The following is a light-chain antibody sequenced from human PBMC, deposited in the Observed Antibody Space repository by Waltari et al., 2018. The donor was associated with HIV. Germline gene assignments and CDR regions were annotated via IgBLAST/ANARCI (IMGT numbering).Light chain of an antibody. CDR2: AAS. CDR1: QGIGKD. J-gene: IGKJ2*01. V-gene: IGKV1-6*02. CDR3: LHDYIFPYT. Sequence: AIQMTQSPSSLSASIGDRVTITCRASQGIGKDLSWYQQKPGKAPNLLIYAASIVQSGVSSRFSGAGSATDFTLTISNLHPEDFATYFWLHDYIFPYTFGPGTKLEI.